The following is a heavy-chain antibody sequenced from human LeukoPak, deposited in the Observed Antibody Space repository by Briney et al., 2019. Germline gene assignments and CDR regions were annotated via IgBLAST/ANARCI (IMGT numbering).Heavy chain of an antibody. CDR1: GGTFSSYA. J-gene: IGHJ3*02. Sequence: SVKVSCKASGGTFSSYAISWVRQAPGQGLEWMGGIIPIFGTANYAQKFQGRVTMTRGMSTSTVYMELSSLRSEDTAVYYCARAYLMTTVKHTHHDAFDIWGRGTMVTVSS. CDR3: ARAYLMTTVKHTHHDAFDI. D-gene: IGHD4-17*01. CDR2: IIPIFGTA. V-gene: IGHV1-69*05.